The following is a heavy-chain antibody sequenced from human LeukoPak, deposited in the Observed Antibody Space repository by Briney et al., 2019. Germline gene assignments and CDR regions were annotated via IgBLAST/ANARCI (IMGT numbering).Heavy chain of an antibody. D-gene: IGHD6-19*01. CDR1: GFTFRSYE. V-gene: IGHV3-48*03. J-gene: IGHJ4*02. CDR2: ISSSGSTI. CDR3: ARILDSAWGELGY. Sequence: GGSLRLSCAASGFTFRSYEMTWVRQAPGKGLEWVSYISSSGSTIYYADSVKGRFTISRDNAKNSLYLQMNSLRAEDTAVYYCARILDSAWGELGYWGQGTLVTVSS.